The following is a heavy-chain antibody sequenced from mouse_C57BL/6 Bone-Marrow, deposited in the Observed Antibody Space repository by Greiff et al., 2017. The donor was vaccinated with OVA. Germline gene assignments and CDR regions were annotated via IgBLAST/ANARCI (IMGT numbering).Heavy chain of an antibody. CDR3: TLATSYYFDY. J-gene: IGHJ2*01. V-gene: IGHV14-4*01. D-gene: IGHD1-1*01. CDR2: IDPENGDT. CDR1: GFNIKDDY. Sequence: VQLQQSGAELVRPGASVKLSCTASGFNIKDDYMHWVKQRPEQGLEWIGWIDPENGDTEYASKFQGKATITADTSSNTAYLQLSSRTSEDTAVYYCTLATSYYFDYWGQGTTLTVSS.